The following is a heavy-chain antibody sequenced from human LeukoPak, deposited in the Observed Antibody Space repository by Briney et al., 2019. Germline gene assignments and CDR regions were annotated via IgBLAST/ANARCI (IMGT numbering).Heavy chain of an antibody. D-gene: IGHD3-22*01. CDR2: IIPIFGTA. Sequence: ASVKVSCKASGYTFTSYGISWVRRAPGQGLEWMGGIIPIFGTANYAQKFQGRVTITADESTSTAYMELSSLRSEDTAVYYCARDRGDSSGFGAFDIWGQGTMVTVSS. CDR3: ARDRGDSSGFGAFDI. J-gene: IGHJ3*02. V-gene: IGHV1-69*13. CDR1: GYTFTSYG.